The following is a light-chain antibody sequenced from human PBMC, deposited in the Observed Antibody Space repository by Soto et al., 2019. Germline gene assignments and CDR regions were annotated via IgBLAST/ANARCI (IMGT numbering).Light chain of an antibody. CDR2: DVN. Sequence: QSALTQPASVSGSPGQSITISCTGTSSDVGYYNYVSWYQQYPGKVPKLLIYDVNNRPSGVSNRFSGSKSGNTASLTISDLQAADEADYYCCSFTTRSTFIFGTGTKVTVL. CDR1: SSDVGYYNY. CDR3: CSFTTRSTFI. V-gene: IGLV2-14*01. J-gene: IGLJ1*01.